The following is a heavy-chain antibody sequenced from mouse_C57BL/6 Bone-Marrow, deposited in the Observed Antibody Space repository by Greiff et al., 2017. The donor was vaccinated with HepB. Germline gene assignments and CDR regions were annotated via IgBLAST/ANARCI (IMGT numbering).Heavy chain of an antibody. D-gene: IGHD2-1*01. CDR1: GHSFTDYN. V-gene: IGHV1-39*01. J-gene: IGHJ3*01. Sequence: KQQKSVPELVKPGASLNISCKEYGHSFTDYNMNWVKQSNGKSLEWIGVINTNYGTTSYNQKFKGKATWTVDQSSSTAYMQLNSLTSEDSAVYYCANLWYPYWGQGTLVTVSA. CDR3: ANLWYPY. CDR2: INTNYGTT.